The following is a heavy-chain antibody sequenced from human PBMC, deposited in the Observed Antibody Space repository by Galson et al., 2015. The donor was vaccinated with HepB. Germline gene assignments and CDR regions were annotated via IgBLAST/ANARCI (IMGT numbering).Heavy chain of an antibody. Sequence: SLRLSCAASGFTFSTSWMTWVRQAPGKGLEWVATINEDGSQKYYVDSVKGRFTIFRDNAEYSLYLQMNSLRVEDTAVYYCARDRRHIVTVPAPDVWGQGTLVTVSS. CDR1: GFTFSTSW. CDR3: ARDRRHIVTVPAPDV. CDR2: INEDGSQK. D-gene: IGHD2-2*01. J-gene: IGHJ3*01. V-gene: IGHV3-7*01.